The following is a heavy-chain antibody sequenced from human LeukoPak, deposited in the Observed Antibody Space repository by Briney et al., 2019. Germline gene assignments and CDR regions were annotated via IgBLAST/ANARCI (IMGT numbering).Heavy chain of an antibody. CDR2: IYPGDSDT. J-gene: IGHJ2*01. Sequence: GESLKISCKGSGYSFTSYWIGWVRQMPGKGLEWMGIIYPGDSDTRYSPSFQGQVTISADKSISTAYLQWTSLKASDTAMYCCASLDLDSSSSSWYFDVWGRGTLVTVSS. D-gene: IGHD6-6*01. CDR1: GYSFTSYW. V-gene: IGHV5-51*01. CDR3: ASLDLDSSSSSWYFDV.